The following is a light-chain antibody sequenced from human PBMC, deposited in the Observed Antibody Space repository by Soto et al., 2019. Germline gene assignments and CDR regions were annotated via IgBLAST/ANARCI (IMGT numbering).Light chain of an antibody. CDR3: FSCSTSRARI. CDR2: DVS. CDR1: RSDVGGYNY. J-gene: IGLJ2*01. Sequence: QSVLTQPASVSGSPGQWITIPCTGTRSDVGGYNYVSWYKQNPGKAPKLVIYDVSHRPSGVSNRFFGSKSGNTASLTISGLQAEDEADYYCFSCSTSRARIFGGGTKVTVL. V-gene: IGLV2-14*01.